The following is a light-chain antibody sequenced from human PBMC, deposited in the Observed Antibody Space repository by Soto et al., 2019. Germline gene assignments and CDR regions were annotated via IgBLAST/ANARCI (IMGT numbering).Light chain of an antibody. J-gene: IGKJ4*01. Sequence: EIVLTQSPGTLSLSLWEIATLSCWASQSVSSNYLAWSQQKSGQPPRLPIYGASSRATGIPDRFSGSGSGTDFTLTISRLEPEDFAVYYCQQYGSSPLTFSGGTKVDIK. CDR1: QSVSSNY. V-gene: IGKV3-20*01. CDR2: GAS. CDR3: QQYGSSPLT.